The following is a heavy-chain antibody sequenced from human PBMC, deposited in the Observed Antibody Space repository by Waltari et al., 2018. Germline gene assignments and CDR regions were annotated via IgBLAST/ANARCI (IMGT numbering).Heavy chain of an antibody. V-gene: IGHV3-74*01. CDR3: IRENIAAAGLES. J-gene: IGHJ4*02. CDR1: GFIFSSYW. D-gene: IGHD6-13*01. Sequence: EVQLVESGGGLVQPGGSLRLSCVASGFIFSSYWMDWVRQAPGKGLVWCSRINYDGSSTTYADSVKGRFTISRDNAKNTLYLHMSSLRAEDTAVYYCIRENIAAAGLESWGQGTLVTVSS. CDR2: INYDGSST.